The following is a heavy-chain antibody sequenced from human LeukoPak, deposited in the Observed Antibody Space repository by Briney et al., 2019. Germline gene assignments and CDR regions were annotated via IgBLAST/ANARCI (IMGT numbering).Heavy chain of an antibody. V-gene: IGHV1-2*02. CDR3: ARDQNDLLLGFDY. J-gene: IGHJ4*02. D-gene: IGHD3-10*01. CDR2: INPNSGDN. Sequence: ASVTVSCKASGYTFTGYYMHWVRQAAGQGLEWMGWINPNSGDNNYAPKLQGRITMIRDTSISSALMELRRLSSDDTAVYCCARDQNDLLLGFDYWGQGTLVSVSS. CDR1: GYTFTGYY.